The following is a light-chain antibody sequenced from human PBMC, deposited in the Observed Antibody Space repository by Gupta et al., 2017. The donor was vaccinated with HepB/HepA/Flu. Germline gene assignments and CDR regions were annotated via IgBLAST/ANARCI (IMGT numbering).Light chain of an antibody. CDR2: LGS. Sequence: IVMTPSPLSLPVTPGEPASISCRSSQSLLHSNGYNQLDWYLQKTGQSPQLLIYLGSNRASGGPDRCSGSGSGTEWTLKISRVEAEDGGLYDGMHTLQNPRTFGQGTKVEI. J-gene: IGKJ1*01. V-gene: IGKV2-28*01. CDR3: MHTLQNPRT. CDR1: QSLLHSNGYNQ.